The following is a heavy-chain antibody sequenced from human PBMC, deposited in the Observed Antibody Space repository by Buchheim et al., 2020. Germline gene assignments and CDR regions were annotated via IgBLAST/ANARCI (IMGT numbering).Heavy chain of an antibody. D-gene: IGHD3-3*01. V-gene: IGHV3-23*01. Sequence: EVQLLESGGGLVQPGGSLRLSCAASGFTFSSYAMSWVRQAPGKGLEWVSAISGSGGSTYYADSVKGRFTISRDNSKNTLSLQMNSLRTEDTAVYYCAKAVFGVVISGYYYGMDVWGQGTT. J-gene: IGHJ6*02. CDR3: AKAVFGVVISGYYYGMDV. CDR1: GFTFSSYA. CDR2: ISGSGGST.